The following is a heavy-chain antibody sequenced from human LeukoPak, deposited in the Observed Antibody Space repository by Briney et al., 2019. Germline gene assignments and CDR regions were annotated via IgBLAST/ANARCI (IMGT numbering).Heavy chain of an antibody. CDR1: GGSISSYY. J-gene: IGHJ4*02. Sequence: SETLSLTCTVSGGSISSYYWSWIRQPPGKGLEWIGYIYYSGSTNYNPSLKSRVTISVDTSKNQSSLKLSSVTAADTAVYYCARGGAPVDYWGQGTLVTVSS. CDR3: ARGGAPVDY. V-gene: IGHV4-59*01. CDR2: IYYSGST.